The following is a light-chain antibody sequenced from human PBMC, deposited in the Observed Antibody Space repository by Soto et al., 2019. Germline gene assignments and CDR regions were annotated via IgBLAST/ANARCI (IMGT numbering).Light chain of an antibody. CDR2: AAS. CDR3: QQSYSTPYT. Sequence: DIQMTQSPSSLSASVGDRVTITCRASQIISTYLNWYQQRAGLAPRLLIYAASSLQSGVPPRFSGSGSGTDFTLTISSLQPEDFATYYCQQSYSTPYTFGQGTKVDIK. J-gene: IGKJ2*01. CDR1: QIISTY. V-gene: IGKV1-39*01.